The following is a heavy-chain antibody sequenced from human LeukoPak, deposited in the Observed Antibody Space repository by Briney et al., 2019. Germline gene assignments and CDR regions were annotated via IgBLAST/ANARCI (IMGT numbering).Heavy chain of an antibody. Sequence: PGGSLRLSCAASGFTFSSYAMGWVRQAPGRGLEWVSSIVGSGSSTFYADSVKGRFTISRDNSKNTLYLQMNSLRAEDTAVYYCAKCIAVADDTFDMWGQGTMVTVSS. CDR3: AKCIAVADDTFDM. CDR2: IVGSGSST. V-gene: IGHV3-23*01. CDR1: GFTFSSYA. D-gene: IGHD6-19*01. J-gene: IGHJ3*02.